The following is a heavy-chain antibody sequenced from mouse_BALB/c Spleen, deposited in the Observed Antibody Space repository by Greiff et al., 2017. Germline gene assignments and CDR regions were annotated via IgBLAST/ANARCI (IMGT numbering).Heavy chain of an antibody. V-gene: IGHV7-3*02. J-gene: IGHJ4*01. CDR2: IRNKANGYTT. Sequence: EVQVVESGGGLVQPGGSLRLSCATSGFTFTDYYMSWVRQPPGKALEWLGFIRNKANGYTTEYSASVKGRFTISRDNSQSILYLQMNTLRAEDSATYYCARERRSYAMDYWGQGTSVTVSS. CDR1: GFTFTDYY. CDR3: ARERRSYAMDY.